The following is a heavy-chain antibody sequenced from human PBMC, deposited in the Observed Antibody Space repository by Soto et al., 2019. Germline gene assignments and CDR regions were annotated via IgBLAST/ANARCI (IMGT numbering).Heavy chain of an antibody. CDR2: IIPIFGTT. CDR3: ARDRVLPGATPHWFDP. CDR1: GGTFSSYI. V-gene: IGHV1-69*01. Sequence: QVQLVQSGAEVRKPGSSVKVSCKASGGTFSSYIISWVRQAPGQGLEWMGEIIPIFGTTNYAQKFQGRVTVTADESTRTAYMELSSLRSEDTAVYYYARDRVLPGATPHWFDPWGQGTLVTVSS. D-gene: IGHD2-2*01. J-gene: IGHJ5*02.